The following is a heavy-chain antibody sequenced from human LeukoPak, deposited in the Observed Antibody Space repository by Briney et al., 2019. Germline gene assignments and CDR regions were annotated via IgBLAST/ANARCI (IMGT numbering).Heavy chain of an antibody. Sequence: SETLSLTCTVSGGSISSGDYYWSWIRQPPGKGLEWIGYIYYSGSTYYYPSLKSRVTISVDTSKNQFSLKLSSVTAADTAVYYCPRDEAGVFDYWGQGTLVTVSS. V-gene: IGHV4-30-4*01. CDR2: IYYSGST. CDR1: GGSISSGDYY. CDR3: PRDEAGVFDY. J-gene: IGHJ4*02.